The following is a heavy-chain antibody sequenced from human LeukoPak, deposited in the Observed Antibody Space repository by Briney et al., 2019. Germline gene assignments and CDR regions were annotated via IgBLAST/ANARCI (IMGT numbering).Heavy chain of an antibody. CDR3: VRDYSNFVQGD. V-gene: IGHV4-39*02. D-gene: IGHD4-11*01. J-gene: IGHJ4*02. Sequence: NPSETLSLTCTVSGDSISSSHYYWGWIRQSPGKGLEWIGSIYSGGETHYNPSLNSRVTIFLDTSKNRFSLNLISVTATDTAAYYCVRDYSNFVQGDWGQGTLVTVSS. CDR2: IYSGGET. CDR1: GDSISSSHYY.